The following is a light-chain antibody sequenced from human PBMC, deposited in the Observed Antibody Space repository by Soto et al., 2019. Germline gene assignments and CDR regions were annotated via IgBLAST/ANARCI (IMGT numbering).Light chain of an antibody. Sequence: IVLPQSPATLSLSPGERATLSCRASQSVSSYLAWYQQKPGQAPRLLIYDASNRATGIPARFSGSGSGADFTLTISSLEPEDFGIYYCQQRSNWPPVTFGGGTKVEIK. J-gene: IGKJ4*01. CDR3: QQRSNWPPVT. V-gene: IGKV3-11*01. CDR2: DAS. CDR1: QSVSSY.